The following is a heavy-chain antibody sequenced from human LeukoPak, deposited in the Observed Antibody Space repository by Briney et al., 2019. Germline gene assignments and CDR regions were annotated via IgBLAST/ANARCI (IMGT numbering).Heavy chain of an antibody. J-gene: IGHJ4*02. Sequence: SETLSLTCTVSGGSISSYYWSWIRQPPGKGLEWIGYIYYSGSTYYNPSLKSRVTISVDTSKNQFSLKLSSVTAADTAVYYCARIPSGYYYDSSGFLRIDYWGQGTLVTVSS. V-gene: IGHV4-59*06. CDR3: ARIPSGYYYDSSGFLRIDY. CDR2: IYYSGST. CDR1: GGSISSYY. D-gene: IGHD3-22*01.